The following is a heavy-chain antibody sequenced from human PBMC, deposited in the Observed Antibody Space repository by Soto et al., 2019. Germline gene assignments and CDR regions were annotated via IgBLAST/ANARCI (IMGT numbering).Heavy chain of an antibody. CDR1: GYTFTSYG. Sequence: ASVKVSCKASGYTFTSYGISWARQAPGQGLEWMGWISAYNGNTNYAQKLQGRVTMTTDTSTSTAYMELRSLRSDDTAVYYCARVRTYYDILTGYLSAFDIWGQGTMVTVSS. CDR2: ISAYNGNT. CDR3: ARVRTYYDILTGYLSAFDI. D-gene: IGHD3-9*01. J-gene: IGHJ3*02. V-gene: IGHV1-18*01.